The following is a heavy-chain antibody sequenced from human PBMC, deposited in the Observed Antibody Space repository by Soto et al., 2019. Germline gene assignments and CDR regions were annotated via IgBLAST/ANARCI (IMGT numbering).Heavy chain of an antibody. CDR1: GFTFSSYW. CDR3: ARDSYISSSFAFDI. J-gene: IGHJ3*02. D-gene: IGHD6-6*01. V-gene: IGHV3-7*01. Sequence: GESLRLSCAASGFTFSSYWMSWVRPAPGKGLEWVANIKQDGSEKYYVDSVKGRFTISRDNAKNSLYLQMNSLRAEDTAVYYSARDSYISSSFAFDIWGQGPRVPFS. CDR2: IKQDGSEK.